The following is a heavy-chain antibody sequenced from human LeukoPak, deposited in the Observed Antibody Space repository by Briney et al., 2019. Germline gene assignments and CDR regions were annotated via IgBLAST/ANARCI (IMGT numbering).Heavy chain of an antibody. CDR2: ITGDGGST. V-gene: IGHV3-43*02. CDR3: AVIPYYDILTGYYSSFDH. Sequence: GGSLRLSCAASGFTFNEYAMHWVRQVPGKGLEWVSLITGDGGSTYYADSVKGRFTISRDNSKNSLYLQMNSLRTEDTALYYCAVIPYYDILTGYYSSFDHWGQGTLVTVSS. J-gene: IGHJ4*02. D-gene: IGHD3-9*01. CDR1: GFTFNEYA.